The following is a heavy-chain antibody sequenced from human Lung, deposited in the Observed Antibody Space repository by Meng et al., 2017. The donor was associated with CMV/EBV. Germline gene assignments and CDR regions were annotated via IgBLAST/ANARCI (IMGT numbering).Heavy chain of an antibody. D-gene: IGHD3-10*01. V-gene: IGHV3-7*04. J-gene: IGHJ4*02. CDR3: ARAATYYSGSGSYYDS. CDR2: IKQDGGER. CDR1: GFTFRNYW. Sequence: GGSXRLXCAASGFTFRNYWMSWVRQAPGKGLEWVANIKQDGGERYYVDSVKGRFTISRDNAKNSLYLQMNSLRAEDTAVYFCARAATYYSGSGSYYDSWGQGXLVTVSS.